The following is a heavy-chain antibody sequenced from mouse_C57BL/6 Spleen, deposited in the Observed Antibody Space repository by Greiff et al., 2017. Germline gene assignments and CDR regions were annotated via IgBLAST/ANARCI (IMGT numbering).Heavy chain of an antibody. Sequence: QVQLQQSGAELVKPGASVKISCKASGYAFSSYWMNWVKQRPGTGLEWIGQIYPGDGDTNYNGKFKGKATLTADKSSSTAYMQLSSLTSEDSAVYFGARWGDYDPSWFAYWGQGTLVTVSA. CDR2: IYPGDGDT. CDR3: ARWGDYDPSWFAY. J-gene: IGHJ3*01. D-gene: IGHD2-4*01. CDR1: GYAFSSYW. V-gene: IGHV1-80*01.